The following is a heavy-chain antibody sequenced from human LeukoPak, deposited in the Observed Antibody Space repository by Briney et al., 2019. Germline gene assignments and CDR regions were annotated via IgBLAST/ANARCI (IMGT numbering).Heavy chain of an antibody. CDR1: GGSFSGYY. J-gene: IGHJ5*02. V-gene: IGHV4-34*01. D-gene: IGHD2-15*01. Sequence: PSEALSLTCAVYGGSFSGYYWSWIRQPPGKGLEWIGEINHSGSTNYNPSLKSRVTISVDTSKNQFSLKLSSVTAADTAVYYCARVVVVVAARVAGWFDPWGQGTLVTVSS. CDR3: ARVVVVVAARVAGWFDP. CDR2: INHSGST.